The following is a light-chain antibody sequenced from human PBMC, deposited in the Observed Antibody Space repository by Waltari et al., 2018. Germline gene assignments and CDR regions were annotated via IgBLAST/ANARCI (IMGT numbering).Light chain of an antibody. J-gene: IGKJ1*01. CDR1: QSVGRT. V-gene: IGKV3-20*01. Sequence: EIALTQSPASLSLSPGDRATLSCRASQSVGRTLAGYQQRPGQAPRLLIYDASSSATSIPDRFSGSGSGTDFSLTISRLEPEDFAVYYCQKYVTRPATFGQGTKVEVK. CDR2: DAS. CDR3: QKYVTRPAT.